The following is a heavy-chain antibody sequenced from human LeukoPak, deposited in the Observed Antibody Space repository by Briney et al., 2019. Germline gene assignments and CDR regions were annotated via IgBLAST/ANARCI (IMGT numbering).Heavy chain of an antibody. CDR1: GFTFFDYA. CDR3: AKVIDSSGYYFRGFDY. CDR2: LSGGGDKS. D-gene: IGHD3-22*01. J-gene: IGHJ4*02. V-gene: IGHV3-23*01. Sequence: GGSLRLSCAASGFTFFDYAMTWVRQAPGKGLEWVSALSGGGDKSFYADSVKGRFTISRDNSKNTLYLQMNSLKAEDTAVYYCAKVIDSSGYYFRGFDYWGQGTLVTVSS.